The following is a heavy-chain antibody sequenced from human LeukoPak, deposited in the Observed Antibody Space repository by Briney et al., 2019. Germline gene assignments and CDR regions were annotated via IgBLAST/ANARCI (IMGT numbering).Heavy chain of an antibody. V-gene: IGHV1-69*13. CDR2: IIPIFGTA. CDR1: GGTFSSYA. Sequence: SVKVSCKASGGTFSSYAISWVRQAPGQGLEWMGGIIPIFGTANYAQKFQGRVTITADESTSTAYMELSSLRSEDTAVYYCARGEVEDIVATISWFDPWGQGTLVTVSS. J-gene: IGHJ5*02. D-gene: IGHD5-12*01. CDR3: ARGEVEDIVATISWFDP.